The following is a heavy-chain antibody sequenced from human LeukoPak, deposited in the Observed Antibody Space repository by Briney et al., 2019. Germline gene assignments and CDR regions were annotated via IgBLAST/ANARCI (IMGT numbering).Heavy chain of an antibody. CDR1: GFTFSSYG. CDR3: AKDNRKVRTYYDFWSGYHDAFDI. J-gene: IGHJ3*02. CDR2: ISYDGSNE. D-gene: IGHD3-3*01. Sequence: PGGSLRLSCAASGFTFSSYGMHWVRQAPGKGLEWVAVISYDGSNEYYADSVKGRFTISRDNSKNTLYLQMNSLRAEDTAVYYCAKDNRKVRTYYDFWSGYHDAFDIWGQGTMVTVSS. V-gene: IGHV3-30*18.